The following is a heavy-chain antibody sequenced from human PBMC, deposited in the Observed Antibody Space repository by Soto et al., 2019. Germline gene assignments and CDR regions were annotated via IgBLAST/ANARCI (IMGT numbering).Heavy chain of an antibody. D-gene: IGHD6-13*01. V-gene: IGHV4-4*02. J-gene: IGHJ4*02. CDR2: IYQSGST. CDR1: GVAISSSKW. CDR3: ARASATIAAAAIFDY. Sequence: SETLSLTCAVPGVAISSSKWWSWVRQPPGKGLEWIGEIYQSGSTNYNPSLESRVRMSVDKSRNQFSLKLTSVSAADTAVYYCARASATIAAAAIFDYWGQGTLVTVS.